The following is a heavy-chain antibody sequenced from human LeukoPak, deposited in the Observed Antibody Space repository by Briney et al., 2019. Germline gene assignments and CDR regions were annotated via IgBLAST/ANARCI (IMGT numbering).Heavy chain of an antibody. D-gene: IGHD3-9*01. V-gene: IGHV4-34*01. CDR1: GGSFSGYY. CDR3: ARLLRYFDRGIDP. J-gene: IGHJ5*02. Sequence: PSETLSLTCAVYGGSFSGYYWSWIRQPPGKGLEWIGEINHSGSTSYNPSLKSRVTISVDTSKNQFSLKLSSVTAADTAVYYCARLLRYFDRGIDPWGQGTLVTVSS. CDR2: INHSGST.